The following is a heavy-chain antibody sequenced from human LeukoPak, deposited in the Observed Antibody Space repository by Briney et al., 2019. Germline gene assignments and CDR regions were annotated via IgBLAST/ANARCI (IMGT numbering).Heavy chain of an antibody. CDR1: GGSFNGYY. CDR2: INHGGST. D-gene: IGHD5/OR15-5a*01. V-gene: IGHV4-34*01. J-gene: IGHJ5*02. Sequence: SETLSLTCASYGGSFNGYYWDRIRQPPGKGLEWNGEINHGGSTNYNPSLKSRVTISVDTSKNQFSLKLSSVTAADTAVYYCARGVLVSELTPSGNWFDPWGQGTLVTVSS. CDR3: ARGVLVSELTPSGNWFDP.